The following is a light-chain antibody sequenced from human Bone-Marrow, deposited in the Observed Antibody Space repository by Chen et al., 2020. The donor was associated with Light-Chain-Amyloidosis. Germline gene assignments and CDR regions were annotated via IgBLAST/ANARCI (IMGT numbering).Light chain of an antibody. CDR2: AAS. CDR3: LQHKTYAWT. Sequence: IQMTQSPSSLSASVGDRVTITCRASQGIGIDLVWYQQKPGEAPKRLIYAASTLENGVPSRFSGSGSRTEFSLTINSLQPEDFATYYCLQHKTYAWTFGQGTKVEVK. V-gene: IGKV1-17*01. J-gene: IGKJ1*01. CDR1: QGIGID.